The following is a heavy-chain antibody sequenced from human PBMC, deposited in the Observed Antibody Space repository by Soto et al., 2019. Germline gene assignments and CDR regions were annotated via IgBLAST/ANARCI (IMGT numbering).Heavy chain of an antibody. CDR1: GFAFSNYE. CDR3: ARESFSASPNFFDY. Sequence: GGSLRLSCAASGFAFSNYEMNWVRQAPGKGLEWVSYISLSGSTIYYADSVKGRFTISRDDAKNSLYLQMNSLRADDTAVYYCARESFSASPNFFDYWGQGTLVTVSS. J-gene: IGHJ4*02. CDR2: ISLSGSTI. V-gene: IGHV3-48*03. D-gene: IGHD3-3*02.